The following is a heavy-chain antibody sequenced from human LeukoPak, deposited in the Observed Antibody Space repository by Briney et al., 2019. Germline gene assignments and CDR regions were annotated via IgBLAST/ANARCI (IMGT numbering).Heavy chain of an antibody. CDR3: ARDRGKQLVLHLDY. D-gene: IGHD6-13*01. J-gene: IGHJ4*02. CDR1: GFTFSSYS. Sequence: GGSLRLSCAASGFTFSSYSMNWVRQAPGKGLEWVSYISSSSSTIYCADSVKGRFTISRDNAKNSLYLQMNSLRAEDTAVYYCARDRGKQLVLHLDYWGQGTLVTVSS. V-gene: IGHV3-48*01. CDR2: ISSSSSTI.